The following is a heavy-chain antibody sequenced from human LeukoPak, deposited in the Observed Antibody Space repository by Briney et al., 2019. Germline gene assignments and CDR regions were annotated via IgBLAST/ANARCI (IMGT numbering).Heavy chain of an antibody. Sequence: ASVKVSCKASGYTFTSYYMHWVRQAPGQGLEWMGIITPSGGSTTYAQKFQGRVTMTRDTSTSTVYMELSRLRSDDTAVYYCARVPAPARYSYDPIDYWGQGTLVTVSS. CDR1: GYTFTSYY. J-gene: IGHJ4*02. V-gene: IGHV1-46*01. CDR3: ARVPAPARYSYDPIDY. CDR2: ITPSGGST. D-gene: IGHD5-18*01.